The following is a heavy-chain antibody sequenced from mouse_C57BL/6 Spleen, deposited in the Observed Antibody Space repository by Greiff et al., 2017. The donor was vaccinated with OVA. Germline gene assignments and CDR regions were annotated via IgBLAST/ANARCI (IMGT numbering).Heavy chain of an antibody. D-gene: IGHD4-1*01. Sequence: QVQLKQSGPELVKPGASVKISCKASGYSFTSYYIHWVKQRPGQGLEWIGWIYPGSGNTKYNEKFKGKATLTADTSSSTAYMQLSSLTSEDSAVYYCARMDGTYFDVWGTGTTVTVSS. V-gene: IGHV1-66*01. J-gene: IGHJ1*03. CDR2: IYPGSGNT. CDR1: GYSFTSYY. CDR3: ARMDGTYFDV.